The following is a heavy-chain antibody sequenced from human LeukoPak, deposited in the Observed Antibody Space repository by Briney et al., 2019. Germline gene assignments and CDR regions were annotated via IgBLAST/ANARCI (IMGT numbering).Heavy chain of an antibody. CDR2: IRPDGDRT. Sequence: GGSLRLSCAASGFTFSTYAITWVRQGPGKGLEWVSAIRPDGDRTYYTDSVRGRFTISRDNSRDTVYLQVNSLRVEDTDVYYCAREQSGTRGWYTVDYWGQGTLVTVSS. CDR1: GFTFSTYA. V-gene: IGHV3-23*01. J-gene: IGHJ4*02. D-gene: IGHD6-19*01. CDR3: AREQSGTRGWYTVDY.